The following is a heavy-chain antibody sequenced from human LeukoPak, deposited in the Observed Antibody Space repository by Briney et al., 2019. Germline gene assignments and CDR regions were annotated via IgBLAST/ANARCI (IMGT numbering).Heavy chain of an antibody. J-gene: IGHJ3*02. CDR1: GGSISSYY. Sequence: PSETLSLTCTVSGGSISSYYWSWIRQPPGKGLEWIGYIYYSGSTNYNPSLKSRVTISVDTSKNQFSLKLSSVTAADTAVYYCARALLYDSSGYYHDAFDIWGQGTMVTVSS. D-gene: IGHD3-22*01. V-gene: IGHV4-59*01. CDR3: ARALLYDSSGYYHDAFDI. CDR2: IYYSGST.